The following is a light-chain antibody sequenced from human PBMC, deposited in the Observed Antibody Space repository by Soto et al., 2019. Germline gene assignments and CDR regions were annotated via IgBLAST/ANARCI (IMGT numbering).Light chain of an antibody. Sequence: ALTQPRSVSGSPGQSVTISCTGTSSDVGGYNYVSWYQQHPGKAPKLMIYDVSKRPSGVPDRFSGSKSGNTASLTISGLQAEDEADCYCCSYAGSYTYVFGTGTKVTVL. V-gene: IGLV2-11*01. CDR3: CSYAGSYTYV. J-gene: IGLJ1*01. CDR1: SSDVGGYNY. CDR2: DVS.